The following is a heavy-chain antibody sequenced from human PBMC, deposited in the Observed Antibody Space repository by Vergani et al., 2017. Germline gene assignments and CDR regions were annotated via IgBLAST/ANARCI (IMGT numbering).Heavy chain of an antibody. V-gene: IGHV3-11*04. J-gene: IGHJ6*02. Sequence: LEESGGGSVKPGGSLRLSCAASGFKFSDHYMSWIRQAPGKGLEWVSHISPGASTVSYTASVTGRFTVSRNNDNNSLTLDMTTLRVEDTAVYYCAKNRGISTTRHYYAMDVWGQGTTVTVSS. D-gene: IGHD2-8*02. CDR2: ISPGASTV. CDR1: GFKFSDHY. CDR3: AKNRGISTTRHYYAMDV.